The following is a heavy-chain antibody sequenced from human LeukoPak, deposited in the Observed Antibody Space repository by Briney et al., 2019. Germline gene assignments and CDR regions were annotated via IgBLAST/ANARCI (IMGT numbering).Heavy chain of an antibody. J-gene: IGHJ4*02. CDR3: ARYNWNYDYFDY. D-gene: IGHD1-7*01. V-gene: IGHV3-23*01. Sequence: GGSLRLSCAASGFTFSSYAMSWVRQAPGKGLEWVSAISGSGGSTYYADSVKGRFTISRDNSKNTLYLQMNSLRAEDTAVYYCARYNWNYDYFDYWGQGTLVSVSS. CDR1: GFTFSSYA. CDR2: ISGSGGST.